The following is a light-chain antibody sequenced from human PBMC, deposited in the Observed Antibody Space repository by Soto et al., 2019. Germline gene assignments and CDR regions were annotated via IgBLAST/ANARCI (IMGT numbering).Light chain of an antibody. J-gene: IGKJ2*01. Sequence: DIQMTQSPSYLSASVGDRVTISCRASQSINRFLNWYQQKPGKAPKLLIYAASSLQSRVPSRLSGSGSETDFTLIISSLQPEDFATYYCLESYSSPMYTFGQGTKLEIK. CDR1: QSINRF. CDR2: AAS. V-gene: IGKV1-39*01. CDR3: LESYSSPMYT.